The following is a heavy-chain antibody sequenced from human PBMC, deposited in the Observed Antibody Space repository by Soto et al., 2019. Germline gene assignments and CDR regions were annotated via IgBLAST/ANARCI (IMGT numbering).Heavy chain of an antibody. CDR3: AKAGDWQQKYFDY. D-gene: IGHD6-13*01. CDR2: IIPIFGTA. V-gene: IGHV1-69*13. Sequence: GASVKVSCKASGGTFSSYAISWVRQAPGQGLEWMGGIIPIFGTANYAQKFQGRVTITADESTSTAYMELSSLRSEDTAVYYCAKAGDWQQKYFDYWGQGTLVTVSS. J-gene: IGHJ4*02. CDR1: GGTFSSYA.